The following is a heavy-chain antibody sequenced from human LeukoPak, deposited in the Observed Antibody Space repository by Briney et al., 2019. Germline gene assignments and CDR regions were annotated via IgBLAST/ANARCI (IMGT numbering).Heavy chain of an antibody. CDR2: IYSGGST. V-gene: IGHV3-53*01. CDR3: ARRAPSWCFDY. D-gene: IGHD6-13*01. Sequence: PGGSLRLSCAASGFTVSSNYMSWVRQAPGKGLEWVSVIYSGGSTYYADSVKSRFTISRDNSKNTLYLQMNSLRVEDTAVYYCARRAPSWCFDYWGQGTLVTVSS. J-gene: IGHJ4*02. CDR1: GFTVSSNY.